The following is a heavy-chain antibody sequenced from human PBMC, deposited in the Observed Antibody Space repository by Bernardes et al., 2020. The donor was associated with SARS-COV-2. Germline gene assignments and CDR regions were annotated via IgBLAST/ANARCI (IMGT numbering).Heavy chain of an antibody. J-gene: IGHJ5*02. Sequence: SETLSLTCTVSGGSISSYYWSWIRHPPGKGLEWIGYSYYSGSTNYNPSLNSQVTISVDTSKNQFSLKLSPVTAAATAVYYCARHDSVLIISGGLYNWFDPWGQGTLVTVSS. CDR1: GGSISSYY. V-gene: IGHV4-59*08. D-gene: IGHD3-16*01. CDR2: SYYSGST. CDR3: ARHDSVLIISGGLYNWFDP.